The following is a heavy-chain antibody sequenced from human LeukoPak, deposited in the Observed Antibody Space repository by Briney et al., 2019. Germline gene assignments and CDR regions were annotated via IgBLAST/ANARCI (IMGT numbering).Heavy chain of an antibody. J-gene: IGHJ4*02. D-gene: IGHD6-13*01. Sequence: GGSLRLSCAASGFTFSSYGMHWVRQAPGKGLEWVAFIRYDGSNKYYADSVKGRFTISRDNSKNTLYLQMNSLRAEDTAVYYCARGQLANTFYFDYWGQGTLVTVSS. CDR1: GFTFSSYG. CDR3: ARGQLANTFYFDY. V-gene: IGHV3-30*02. CDR2: IRYDGSNK.